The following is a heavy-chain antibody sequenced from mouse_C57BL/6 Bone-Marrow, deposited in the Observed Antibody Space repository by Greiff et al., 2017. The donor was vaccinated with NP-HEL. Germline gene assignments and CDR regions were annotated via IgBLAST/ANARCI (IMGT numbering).Heavy chain of an antibody. CDR1: GFTFSSYA. V-gene: IGHV5-9-1*02. CDR3: TRDHYYGSSYDYAMDY. J-gene: IGHJ4*01. Sequence: EVNVVESGEGLVKPGGSLKLSCAASGFTFSSYAMSWVRQTPEKRLEWVAYISSGGDYIYYADTVKGRFTISRDNARNTLYLQMSSLKSEDTAMYYCTRDHYYGSSYDYAMDYWGQGTSVTVSS. D-gene: IGHD1-1*01. CDR2: ISSGGDYI.